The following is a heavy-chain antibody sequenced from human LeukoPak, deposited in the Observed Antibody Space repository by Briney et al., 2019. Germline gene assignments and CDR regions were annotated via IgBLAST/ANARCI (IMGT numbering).Heavy chain of an antibody. D-gene: IGHD2-8*01. CDR1: GFTFSSYW. CDR3: ARSEMASAYGMDV. CDR2: IKQDGSEK. Sequence: GGSLTLSCAASGFTFSSYWMSWVRQAPGKGLEWVANIKQDGSEKYYVDSVKGRFTISRDNAKNSLYLQMNSLRAEDTAVYYCARSEMASAYGMDVWGQGTTVTVSS. V-gene: IGHV3-7*01. J-gene: IGHJ6*02.